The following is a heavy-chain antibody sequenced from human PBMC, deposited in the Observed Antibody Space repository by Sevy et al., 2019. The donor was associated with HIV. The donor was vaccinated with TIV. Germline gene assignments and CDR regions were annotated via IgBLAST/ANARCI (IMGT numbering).Heavy chain of an antibody. Sequence: ASVKVSCKVSGYTLTELSMHWVRQAPGKGLEWMGGFDPEDGETIYAQKFQGRFTMTGDTSTDKAYMEPISLRSEDTAVYYCATKDMITFGGVIVTDAFDIWGQGTMVTVSS. CDR1: GYTLTELS. CDR2: FDPEDGET. J-gene: IGHJ3*02. D-gene: IGHD3-16*02. CDR3: ATKDMITFGGVIVTDAFDI. V-gene: IGHV1-24*01.